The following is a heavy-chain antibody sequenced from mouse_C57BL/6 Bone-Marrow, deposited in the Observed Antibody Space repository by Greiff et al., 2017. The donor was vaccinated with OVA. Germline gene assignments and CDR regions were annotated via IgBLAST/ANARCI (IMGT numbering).Heavy chain of an antibody. Sequence: QVQLQQSGPELVKPGASVKISCKASGYAFSSSWMNWVKQRPGKGLEWIGRIYPGDGDTNYNGKFKGKATLTADKSSSTAYMQLSSLTSEDSAVYVCALYYYGSSLFDYWGQGTTLTVSS. D-gene: IGHD1-1*01. J-gene: IGHJ2*01. CDR2: IYPGDGDT. CDR3: ALYYYGSSLFDY. CDR1: GYAFSSSW. V-gene: IGHV1-82*01.